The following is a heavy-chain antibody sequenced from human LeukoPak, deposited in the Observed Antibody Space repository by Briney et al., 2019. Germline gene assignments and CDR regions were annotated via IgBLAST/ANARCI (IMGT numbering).Heavy chain of an antibody. CDR1: GGSFSGYY. CDR2: INHSGST. D-gene: IGHD3-10*01. J-gene: IGHJ5*02. CDR3: ARGEAYGSGAFRAWFDP. V-gene: IGHV4-34*01. Sequence: SETLSLTCAVYGGSFSGYYWSWIRQPPGKGLEWIGEINHSGSTNYNPSLKSRVTISVDTSKNQFSLKLSSVAAADTAVYYCARGEAYGSGAFRAWFDPWGQGNLVTVSS.